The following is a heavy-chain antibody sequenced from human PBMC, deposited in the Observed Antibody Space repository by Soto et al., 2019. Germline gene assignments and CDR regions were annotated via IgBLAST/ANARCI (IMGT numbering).Heavy chain of an antibody. Sequence: QLQVSGPGLVKPSGTLYLTCAVFGDCITNDACWSWLRQPPGKGLEWIGEVFHSGSTIYNPSLKSRVTISVDKSNNQLFLNLYSVTAADTAFYSCARGCRSLTCDRGGWLDPWGQGTLVTVSS. J-gene: IGHJ5*02. CDR1: GDCITNDAC. CDR3: ARGCRSLTCDRGGWLDP. V-gene: IGHV4-4*02. D-gene: IGHD2-2*01. CDR2: VFHSGST.